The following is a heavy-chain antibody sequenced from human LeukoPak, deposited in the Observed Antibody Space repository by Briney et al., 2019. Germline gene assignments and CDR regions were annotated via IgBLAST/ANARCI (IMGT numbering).Heavy chain of an antibody. CDR3: ATRFDWSDNWFDP. CDR2: INHSGST. J-gene: IGHJ5*02. V-gene: IGHV4-34*01. CDR1: GGSFSGYY. Sequence: SETLSLTCAVYGGSFSGYYWSWIRQPPGKGLEWIGEINHSGSTNYNPSLKSRVTISVDTSKNQFSLKLSSVTAADTAVYYCATRFDWSDNWFDPWGQGTLVTVSS. D-gene: IGHD3-9*01.